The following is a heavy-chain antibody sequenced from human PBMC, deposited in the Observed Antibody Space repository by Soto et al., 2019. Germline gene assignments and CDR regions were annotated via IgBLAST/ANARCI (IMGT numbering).Heavy chain of an antibody. D-gene: IGHD2-21*02. CDR3: SRDPVSAGGDHADY. CDR2: ISSSSSYI. V-gene: IGHV3-21*01. J-gene: IGHJ4*02. CDR1: GFTFSSYS. Sequence: GGSLRLSCAASGFTFSSYSMNWVRQAPGKGLEWVSSISSSSSYIYYADSVKGRFTISRDNAKNSLYLQMNSLRAEDTAVYYCSRDPVSAGGDHADYRGQGTLVTVSS.